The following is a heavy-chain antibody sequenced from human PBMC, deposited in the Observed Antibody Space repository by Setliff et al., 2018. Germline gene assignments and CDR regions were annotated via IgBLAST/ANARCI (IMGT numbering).Heavy chain of an antibody. Sequence: SETLSLTCTVSGGSIRGFYWNWIRQPPGKELEWIGYFYSGGSTGGSTNYNPSLDNRVTISVDTSKNQFSLEMTSITAAGAAVYHCARHASSYSDNSGYYYEIGYFRHWGQGTLVTVS. CDR2: FYSGGSTGGST. CDR1: GGSIRGFY. D-gene: IGHD3-22*01. J-gene: IGHJ1*01. V-gene: IGHV4-59*08. CDR3: ARHASSYSDNSGYYYEIGYFRH.